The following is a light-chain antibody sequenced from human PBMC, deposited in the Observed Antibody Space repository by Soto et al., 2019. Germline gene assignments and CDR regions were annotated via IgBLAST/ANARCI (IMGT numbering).Light chain of an antibody. J-gene: IGKJ1*01. CDR3: QQYDTSPRT. Sequence: EIVLTQSPGTLSLSPGERATLSCRASQDLSSGYLAWYRQKPGQAPRILIYAASSRATGIPDRFIGSGSGTDFTLTISRLEPEEFAVYYCQQYDTSPRTFGRGTKVE. CDR2: AAS. CDR1: QDLSSGY. V-gene: IGKV3-20*01.